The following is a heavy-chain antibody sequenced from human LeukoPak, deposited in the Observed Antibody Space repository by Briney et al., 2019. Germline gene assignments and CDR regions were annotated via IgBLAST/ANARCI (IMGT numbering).Heavy chain of an antibody. D-gene: IGHD5-18*01. CDR2: ISYDGKNE. J-gene: IGHJ4*02. Sequence: GGSLRLSCAASGFTFSSYGMHWVRQAPDKGLEWVATISYDGKNEYYADSVRGRFTVSRDNSKNTLYLQMSSLRAEDAAVYYCAKDSEHSYGDYWGQGTLVTVSS. CDR3: AKDSEHSYGDY. CDR1: GFTFSSYG. V-gene: IGHV3-30*18.